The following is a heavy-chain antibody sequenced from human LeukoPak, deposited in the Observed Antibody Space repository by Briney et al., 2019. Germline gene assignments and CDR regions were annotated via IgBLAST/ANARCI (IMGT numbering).Heavy chain of an antibody. J-gene: IGHJ3*02. CDR1: GFTFSSYA. CDR2: ISGSGVST. V-gene: IGHV3-23*01. D-gene: IGHD4-17*01. CDR3: AKDRSDYGGYPPGAFDI. Sequence: GGSLRLSCAASGFTFSSYAMSWVRQAPGKGLEWVSAISGSGVSTYYADSVKGRFTISRDNSKNTLYLQMNSLRAEDTAVYYCAKDRSDYGGYPPGAFDIWGQGTMVAVSP.